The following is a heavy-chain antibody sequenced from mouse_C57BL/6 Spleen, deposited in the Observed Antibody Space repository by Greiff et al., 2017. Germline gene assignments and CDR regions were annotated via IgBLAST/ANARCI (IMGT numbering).Heavy chain of an antibody. CDR3: ARSNWFDY. CDR1: GYTFTDYY. V-gene: IGHV1-76*01. J-gene: IGHJ2*01. CDR2: IYPGSGNT. D-gene: IGHD4-1*02. Sequence: VQLQQSGAELVRPGASVKLSCKASGYTFTDYYINWVKQRPGQGLEWIARIYPGSGNTYYNEKFKVKATLTAEKSSSTAYMQLSSLTSEDSAVYFCARSNWFDYWGQGTTLTVSS.